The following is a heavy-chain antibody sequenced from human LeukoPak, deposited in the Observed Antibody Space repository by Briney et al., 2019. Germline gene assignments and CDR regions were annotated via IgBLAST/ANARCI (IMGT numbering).Heavy chain of an antibody. CDR3: ARGLGRTAMVTRGGVRFDY. D-gene: IGHD5-18*01. Sequence: ASVKVSCKASGYTFTSYGISWVRQAPGQGLEWMGWISGYNGKTNYAQKLQGRVTMTTDTSTSTAYMELRSLRSEDTAVYYCARGLGRTAMVTRGGVRFDYWGQGTLVTVSS. J-gene: IGHJ4*02. V-gene: IGHV1-18*01. CDR2: ISGYNGKT. CDR1: GYTFTSYG.